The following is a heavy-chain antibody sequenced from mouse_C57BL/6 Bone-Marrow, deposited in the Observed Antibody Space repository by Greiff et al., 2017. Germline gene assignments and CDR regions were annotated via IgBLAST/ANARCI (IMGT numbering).Heavy chain of an antibody. Sequence: DVQLVESGGDLVKPGGSLKLSCAASGFTFSSYGMSWVRQTPDKRLEWVATISSGGSYTYYPDSVKGRFTISRDNAKNTLYLQMSSLKSEDTAMXYCARQGRTGFAYWGQGTLVTVSA. CDR2: ISSGGSYT. J-gene: IGHJ3*01. V-gene: IGHV5-6*01. CDR3: ARQGRTGFAY. CDR1: GFTFSSYG.